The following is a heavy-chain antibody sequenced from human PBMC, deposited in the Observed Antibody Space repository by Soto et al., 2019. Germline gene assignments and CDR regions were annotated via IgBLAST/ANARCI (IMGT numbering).Heavy chain of an antibody. CDR2: INPNSGGT. D-gene: IGHD1-1*01. J-gene: IGHJ4*02. Sequence: VSLKGSWKAAGYTFTGYYIHWGRQAPGQGLEWMGWINPNSGGTNYAQKFQGRVTMTRDTSISTAYMELSRLRSDDTAVYHCARGTRLYYFDYCGQGTLVPGSS. CDR3: ARGTRLYYFDY. CDR1: GYTFTGYY. V-gene: IGHV1-2*02.